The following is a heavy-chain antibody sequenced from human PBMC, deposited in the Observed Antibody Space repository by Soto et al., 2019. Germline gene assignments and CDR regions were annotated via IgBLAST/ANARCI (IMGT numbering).Heavy chain of an antibody. J-gene: IGHJ4*02. CDR2: ISKDGSDT. Sequence: QVQLVESGGGVVQPGRSLRLSCAASGFTFSSYGMHWVRQAPGKGLEWVAVISKDGSDTYQADSVQGRFTISRDNSKNTLYLQMNSLRPEDTAVYYCAKAIHPSFIAFLFDFWGQGTLVTVSS. V-gene: IGHV3-30*18. CDR1: GFTFSSYG. CDR3: AKAIHPSFIAFLFDF. D-gene: IGHD2-2*02.